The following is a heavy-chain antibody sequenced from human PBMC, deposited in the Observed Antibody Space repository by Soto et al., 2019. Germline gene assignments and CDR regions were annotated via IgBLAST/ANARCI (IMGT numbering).Heavy chain of an antibody. CDR3: AKDIVVVPAVSDAFDI. V-gene: IGHV3-30*18. CDR2: ISYDGSNK. J-gene: IGHJ3*02. CDR1: GFTFISYG. D-gene: IGHD2-2*01. Sequence: GGSLRLSCASSGFTFISYGMHWVRQAPGKGLEWVAVISYDGSNKYYADSVKGRFTISRDNSKNTLYLQMNSLRAEDTAVYYCAKDIVVVPAVSDAFDIWGQGTMVTVSS.